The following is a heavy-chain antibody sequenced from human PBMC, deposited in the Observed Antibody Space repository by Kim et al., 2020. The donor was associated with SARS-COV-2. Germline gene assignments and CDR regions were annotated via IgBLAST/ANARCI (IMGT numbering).Heavy chain of an antibody. CDR3: AREGPYGGTGAFGY. V-gene: IGHV3-33*01. CDR1: RFTFSGHG. CDR2: IWADKNTK. J-gene: IGHJ4*02. D-gene: IGHD4-17*01. Sequence: GGSLRLSCAASRFTFSGHGMHWVRQTPGKGLEWVAVIWADKNTKYYADSVKGRFTISRDNSDNMVYLQMDSLRADDTAVYYCAREGPYGGTGAFGYWGQGTLVTVSS.